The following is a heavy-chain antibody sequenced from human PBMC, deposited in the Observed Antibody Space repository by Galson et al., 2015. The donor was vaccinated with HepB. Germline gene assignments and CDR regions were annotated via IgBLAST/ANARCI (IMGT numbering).Heavy chain of an antibody. CDR2: IYSGGTT. J-gene: IGHJ3*02. CDR1: GFTVSSKS. Sequence: SLRLSCAASGFTVSSKSMNWVRQAPGKGLEWVSVIYSGGTTFYADSVKGRFTISRDNSKNMLYFQMNSLRVEDTAVYYCARVPGRNGDYSDAFDIWGQGTMVIVSS. D-gene: IGHD4-17*01. CDR3: ARVPGRNGDYSDAFDI. V-gene: IGHV3-53*01.